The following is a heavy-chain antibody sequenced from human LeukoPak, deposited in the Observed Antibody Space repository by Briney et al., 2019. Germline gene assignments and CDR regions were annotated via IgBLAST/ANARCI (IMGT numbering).Heavy chain of an antibody. J-gene: IGHJ4*02. Sequence: PSETLSLTCTVSGGSISGYYWSWIRQPPGKGLEWIGYIYYSGSTNYNPSLKSRVTISVDTSKNQFSLKLSSVTAADTAVYYCASLHSSGYYDYWGQGTLVTVSS. CDR3: ASLHSSGYYDY. V-gene: IGHV4-59*01. CDR2: IYYSGST. D-gene: IGHD3-22*01. CDR1: GGSISGYY.